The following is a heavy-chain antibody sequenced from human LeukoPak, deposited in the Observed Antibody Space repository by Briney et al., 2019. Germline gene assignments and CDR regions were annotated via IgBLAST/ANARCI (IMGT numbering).Heavy chain of an antibody. CDR3: ARWDDSAWAFGN. CDR1: GGSINNYY. Sequence: SETLSLTCTVSGGSINNYYWSWIRQPPGKGLEWIGYIYYSGRTNYNPSLKSRVTISVDTSENQFSLELSSVTAADTAVYYCARWDDSAWAFGNWGPGTLVTVSS. J-gene: IGHJ4*02. D-gene: IGHD6-19*01. CDR2: IYYSGRT. V-gene: IGHV4-59*08.